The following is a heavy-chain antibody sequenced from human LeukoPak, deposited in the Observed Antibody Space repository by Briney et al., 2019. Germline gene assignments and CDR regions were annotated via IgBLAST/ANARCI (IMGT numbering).Heavy chain of an antibody. Sequence: GGSLRLSCSASGFTFTSHVMHWVRQAPGKGLQYYVGSVKGRFTISRDSSKNTVYLQMNSLTAEDTAVYYCVREGLERRTNFDYWGQGTLVSVSS. CDR1: GFTFTSHV. J-gene: IGHJ4*02. D-gene: IGHD1-1*01. V-gene: IGHV3-64D*06. CDR3: VREGLERRTNFDY.